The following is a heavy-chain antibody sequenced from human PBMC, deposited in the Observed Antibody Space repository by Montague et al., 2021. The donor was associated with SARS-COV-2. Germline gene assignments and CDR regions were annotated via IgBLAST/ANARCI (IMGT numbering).Heavy chain of an antibody. CDR2: VSSSGST. CDR1: GDSITYFY. Sequence: SETLSLTCTVSGDSITYFYWSWIRQPAGKGLEWIGRVSSSGSTNXNPSLRSRVSMSVDTSKSQFSLKLSSVTAADTAVYYCARDVVTHVGTFDYWGRGTLVTVSS. J-gene: IGHJ4*02. D-gene: IGHD4-23*01. CDR3: ARDVVTHVGTFDY. V-gene: IGHV4-4*07.